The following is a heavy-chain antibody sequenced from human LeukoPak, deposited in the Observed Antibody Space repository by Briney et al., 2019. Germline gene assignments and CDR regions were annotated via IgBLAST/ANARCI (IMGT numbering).Heavy chain of an antibody. V-gene: IGHV3-23*01. CDR2: ISASGGST. CDR3: AKTSEAVAALYFDY. CDR1: GFTFSSYA. D-gene: IGHD6-19*01. J-gene: IGHJ4*02. Sequence: GGSLRLSCTASGFTFSSYAMSWVRQAPGKGLEWVSAISASGGSTLYADSVKGRFTISRDNSKNTLYLQMNSLRAEDTAVYYCAKTSEAVAALYFDYWGQGTLVTVSS.